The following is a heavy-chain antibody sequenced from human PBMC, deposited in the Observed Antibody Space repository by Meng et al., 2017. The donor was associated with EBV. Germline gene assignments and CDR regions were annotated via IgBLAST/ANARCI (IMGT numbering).Heavy chain of an antibody. CDR1: EFTFTSAW. CDR2: IRSQVDGRTA. J-gene: IGHJ4*02. Sequence: EVQLVGAGGGLVKPGEFLKLSCAASEFTFTSAWMNWVRQAPGKGLEWVGRIRSQVDGRTADYSAPVKGRFTISRDDSKHTLYLQMNSLKIEDSAVYYCTTDEGGSRFWGQGTLVTVSS. CDR3: TTDEGGSRF. D-gene: IGHD1-26*01. V-gene: IGHV3-15*01.